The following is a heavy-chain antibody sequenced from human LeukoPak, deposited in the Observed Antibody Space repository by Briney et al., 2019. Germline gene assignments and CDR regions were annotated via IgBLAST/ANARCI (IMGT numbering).Heavy chain of an antibody. Sequence: PSETLSLTCTVSGGSIRSYYWSWIRQPPGKGLEWVGYIYYSGSTNYSPSLKSRVTISVDTSKNQFSLKVSSVTAADTAVYYCARDSRYSSGWGFGYWGQGTLVTVSS. J-gene: IGHJ4*02. CDR3: ARDSRYSSGWGFGY. CDR2: IYYSGST. D-gene: IGHD6-19*01. CDR1: GGSIRSYY. V-gene: IGHV4-59*08.